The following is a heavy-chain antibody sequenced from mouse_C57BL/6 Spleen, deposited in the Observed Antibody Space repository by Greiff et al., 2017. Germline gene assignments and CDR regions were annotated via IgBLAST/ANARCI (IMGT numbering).Heavy chain of an antibody. Sequence: VQLKHSGPELVKPGAPVKISCKALGYTFTDYYMNWVKQSHGQSLEWIGDINPDNGGTSYNQKFKGKATLTVDKSSSTAYMELRSLTSEDSAVYYCARQAYDSNYDYAMDYWGQGTTVTVSS. D-gene: IGHD2-5*01. J-gene: IGHJ4*01. V-gene: IGHV1-26*01. CDR2: INPDNGGT. CDR3: ARQAYDSNYDYAMDY. CDR1: GYTFTDYY.